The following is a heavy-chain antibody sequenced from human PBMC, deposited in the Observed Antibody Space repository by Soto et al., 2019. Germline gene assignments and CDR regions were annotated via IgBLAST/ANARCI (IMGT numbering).Heavy chain of an antibody. CDR3: ARGENYYYGSGSYYNVIRNPSKLVQGSLDY. J-gene: IGHJ4*02. D-gene: IGHD3-10*01. V-gene: IGHV4-34*01. CDR2: INHSGST. Sequence: PSEPLSLTFAVTGVSFTGYHWSWIRHPPRKVLECIGEINHSGSTNYHPSLKSRVTISVDTSKNQFSLKLSSVTAADTAVYYCARGENYYYGSGSYYNVIRNPSKLVQGSLDYWAQG. CDR1: GVSFTGYH.